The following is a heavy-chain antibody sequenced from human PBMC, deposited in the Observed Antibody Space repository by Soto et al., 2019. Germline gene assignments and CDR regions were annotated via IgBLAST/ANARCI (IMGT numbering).Heavy chain of an antibody. CDR3: ARDFAYFDS. V-gene: IGHV4-61*01. CDR2: VYHTGRT. Sequence: SETLSLTCTVSGGSFKSGSYSWSWIRQPPGKGLEWIGYVYHTGRTSYNPSLKSRVPISMDTSNHQFSLNLDSVTAADTAVYVCARDFAYFDSWGQGTVVTVSS. J-gene: IGHJ4*02. D-gene: IGHD3-3*01. CDR1: GGSFKSGSYS.